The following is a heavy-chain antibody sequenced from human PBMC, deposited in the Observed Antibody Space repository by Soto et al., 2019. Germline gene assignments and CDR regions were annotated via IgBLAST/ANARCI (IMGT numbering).Heavy chain of an antibody. D-gene: IGHD2-2*01. Sequence: PXXTLSLTCTVSCGSINSYSWNWVRQPPGKGLEWIGYTXYSGTXNNNPYIKSRXXISVDKSXXPFYLKLSSVTAAETAVYYCARDVTSNHNCFDLWGHGTLVTVSS. J-gene: IGHJ5*02. CDR3: ARDVTSNHNCFDL. CDR2: TXYSGTX. V-gene: IGHV4-59*12. CDR1: CGSINSYS.